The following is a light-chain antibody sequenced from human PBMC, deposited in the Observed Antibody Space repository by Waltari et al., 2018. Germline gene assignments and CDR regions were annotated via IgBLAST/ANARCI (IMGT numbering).Light chain of an antibody. CDR3: QQHGTLPAT. CDR2: RAS. Sequence: EIVLTQSPGTASLSPGERVTLSCRASQTVGSSSLVWYQQKPGQAPRLVIYRASRRATGFPDRFSGSGSGTEFSLTISRLEPEDFAVYYCQQHGTLPATFGQGTKVEIK. J-gene: IGKJ1*01. CDR1: QTVGSSS. V-gene: IGKV3-20*01.